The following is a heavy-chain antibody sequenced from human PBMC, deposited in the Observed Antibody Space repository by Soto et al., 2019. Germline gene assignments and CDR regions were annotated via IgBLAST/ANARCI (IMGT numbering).Heavy chain of an antibody. CDR2: IGTAGDT. V-gene: IGHV3-13*01. J-gene: IGHJ2*01. CDR3: ARVIGSSPLWYFDL. D-gene: IGHD6-6*01. Sequence: EVQLVESGGGLVQPGGSLRLSCAASGFTFSSYDMHWVRQATGKGLEWVSAIGTAGDTYYPGSVKGRFTISRENDKNSLYLQMNSLRAEDTAVYYCARVIGSSPLWYFDLWGRGTLVTVSS. CDR1: GFTFSSYD.